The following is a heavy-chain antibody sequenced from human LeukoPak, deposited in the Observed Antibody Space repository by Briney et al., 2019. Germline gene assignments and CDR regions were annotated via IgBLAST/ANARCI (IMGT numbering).Heavy chain of an antibody. CDR1: GGSISSSSYY. D-gene: IGHD3-10*01. V-gene: IGHV4-39*01. J-gene: IGHJ6*03. CDR3: ASVRRGFGESSKYYSYYYMDV. CDR2: IYYSGST. Sequence: SETLSLTCTVSGGSISSSSYYWGWIRQPPGKVLEWIGNIYYSGSTYYKPSLKSRVTISVDTSKNQFSLKLSAVTAADTAVYYCASVRRGFGESSKYYSYYYMDVWGNGTTVAISS.